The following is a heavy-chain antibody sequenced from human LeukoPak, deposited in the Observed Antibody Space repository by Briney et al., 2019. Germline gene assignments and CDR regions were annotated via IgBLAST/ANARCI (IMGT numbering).Heavy chain of an antibody. CDR1: GYTFTSYY. CDR3: AREGGSSMGDY. D-gene: IGHD1-26*01. Sequence: ASVKVSRKASGYTFTSYYMHWVRQAPGQGLEWMGIINPSGGSTSYAQKFQGRVTMTRDMSTSTVYMELSSLRSEDTAVYYCAREGGSSMGDYWGQGTLVTVSS. CDR2: INPSGGST. J-gene: IGHJ4*02. V-gene: IGHV1-46*01.